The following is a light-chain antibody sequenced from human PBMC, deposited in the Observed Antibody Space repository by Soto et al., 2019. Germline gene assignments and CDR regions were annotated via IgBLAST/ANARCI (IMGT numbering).Light chain of an antibody. CDR3: ASYTTSSTYV. CDR1: SSDVGGYSY. CDR2: DVS. J-gene: IGLJ1*01. Sequence: QSVLTQPASASGSPGQSIAISCTGTSSDVGGYSYVSWYQQQPGKAPKLVISDVSNRPSGVSDRFSGSKSGNTASLTISVLQTEDEADYYCASYTTSSTYVFGTGTKVTVL. V-gene: IGLV2-14*01.